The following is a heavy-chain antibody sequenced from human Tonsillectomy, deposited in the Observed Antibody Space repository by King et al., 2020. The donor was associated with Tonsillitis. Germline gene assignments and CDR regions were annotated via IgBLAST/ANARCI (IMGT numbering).Heavy chain of an antibody. Sequence: VQLVESGAEVKKPGASVKVSCKASGYTFTGYYMHWVRQAPGQGLEWMGWINPNSGGTNYAQKFQGRVTMTRDTSISTAYMELSRLRSDDTAVYYCARGVGYQLLLKGWYFDLWGRGTLVTVSS. V-gene: IGHV1-2*02. CDR3: ARGVGYQLLLKGWYFDL. CDR1: GYTFTGYY. J-gene: IGHJ2*01. CDR2: INPNSGGT. D-gene: IGHD2-2*01.